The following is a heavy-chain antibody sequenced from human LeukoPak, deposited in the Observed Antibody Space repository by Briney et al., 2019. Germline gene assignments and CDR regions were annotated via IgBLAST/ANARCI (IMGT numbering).Heavy chain of an antibody. D-gene: IGHD3-22*01. Sequence: GGSLRLSCAASGFTFSSYAMNWVRQTPGKGLEWLSGISGSAGTTYYADSVEGRLTISRAYSRNTVYLQMNTLRAEDTAIYYCAKDLGDIDVSGYYRPGAFDIWGQGTVVTVPS. CDR1: GFTFSSYA. V-gene: IGHV3-23*01. CDR2: ISGSAGTT. J-gene: IGHJ3*02. CDR3: AKDLGDIDVSGYYRPGAFDI.